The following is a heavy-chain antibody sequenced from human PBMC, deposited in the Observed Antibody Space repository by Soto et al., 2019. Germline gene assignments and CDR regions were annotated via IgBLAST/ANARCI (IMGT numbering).Heavy chain of an antibody. CDR3: AKELNTIFGVFPTVPIFDY. CDR1: GFTFSSYA. CDR2: ISGSGGST. J-gene: IGHJ4*02. Sequence: PGGSLRLSCAASGFTFSSYAMSWVRQAPGKGLEWVSAISGSGGSTYYADSVKGRFTISRDNSKNTLYLQMNSLRAEDTAVYYCAKELNTIFGVFPTVPIFDYWGQGTLVTVSS. D-gene: IGHD3-3*01. V-gene: IGHV3-23*01.